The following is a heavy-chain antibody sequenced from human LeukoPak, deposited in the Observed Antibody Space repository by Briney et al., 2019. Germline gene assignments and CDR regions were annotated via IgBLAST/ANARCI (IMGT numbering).Heavy chain of an antibody. CDR3: ARAPRHGYYYYGMDV. D-gene: IGHD4-17*01. J-gene: IGHJ6*02. V-gene: IGHV4-59*01. CDR2: IYYSGST. Sequence: TSSETLSLTCTVSGGSISSCYWSWIRQSPGKGLEWIGYIYYSGSTNYNPSLKSRVTISVDTSKNQFSLKLSSVTAADTAVYYCARAPRHGYYYYGMDVWGQGTTVTVSS. CDR1: GGSISSCY.